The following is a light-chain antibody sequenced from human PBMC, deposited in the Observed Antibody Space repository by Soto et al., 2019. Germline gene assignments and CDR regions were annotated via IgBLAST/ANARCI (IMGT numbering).Light chain of an antibody. J-gene: IGKJ1*01. CDR1: QSVGSY. CDR3: QQRSNWPWT. V-gene: IGKV3-11*01. CDR2: DAS. Sequence: EIVLTQSPATLSLSPGERATLSCRASQSVGSYLAWFQQKPGQAPRLLIYDASSRATGIPARFSGSGSGTDFTLTISSLEPEDFAVYYCQQRSNWPWTFGQGTKVEIK.